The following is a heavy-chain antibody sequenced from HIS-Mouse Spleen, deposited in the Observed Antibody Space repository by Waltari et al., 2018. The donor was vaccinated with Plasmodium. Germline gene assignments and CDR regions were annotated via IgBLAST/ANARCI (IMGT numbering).Heavy chain of an antibody. CDR2: INHSGST. Sequence: QVQLQPWGAGLLKPSETLSLTCAVYGGSFSGYYWSWIRQPPGKGLAWIGEINHSGSTNYNPSRNSRVRISVDTSKNQCSRKLISVTAADTAVDYCARLVVVASKDSYWGQGTLVTVSS. CDR3: ARLVVVASKDSY. D-gene: IGHD2-15*01. V-gene: IGHV4-34*01. CDR1: GGSFSGYY. J-gene: IGHJ4*02.